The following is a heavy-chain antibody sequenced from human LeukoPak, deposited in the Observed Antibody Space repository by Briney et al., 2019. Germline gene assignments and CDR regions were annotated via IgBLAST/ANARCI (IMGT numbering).Heavy chain of an antibody. CDR3: ARRVGRWFGERAYYYNYMDV. J-gene: IGHJ6*03. D-gene: IGHD3-10*01. Sequence: SETLSLTCAVYGGSFSGYYWSWIRQPPGKGLEWIGEINHSRSTKYSPSLRSRVTISVDTSKNQFSLKLSSVTAADTAVYYCARRVGRWFGERAYYYNYMDVWDKGTPVTISS. CDR1: GGSFSGYY. CDR2: INHSRST. V-gene: IGHV4-34*01.